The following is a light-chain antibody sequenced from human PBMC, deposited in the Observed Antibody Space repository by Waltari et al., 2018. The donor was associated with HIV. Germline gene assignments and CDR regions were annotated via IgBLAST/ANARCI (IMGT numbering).Light chain of an antibody. CDR1: ESVSTTH. CDR3: QLYHRSLFT. CDR2: GTS. V-gene: IGKV3-20*01. J-gene: IGKJ3*01. Sequence: EIVFTKSPRSVSASPGERATISCRASESVSTTHLVLYHQNSGQAPGLLIYGTSSRATGIPDRFSGRGSGTDFTLSFSRLEPDDFAVYFCQLYHRSLFTFSPGTKVDVK.